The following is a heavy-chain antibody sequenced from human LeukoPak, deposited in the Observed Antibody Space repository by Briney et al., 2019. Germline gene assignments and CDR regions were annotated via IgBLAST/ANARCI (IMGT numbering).Heavy chain of an antibody. CDR2: MRHDGSKT. V-gene: IGHV3-30*02. CDR3: VKDSWNYGKLDF. D-gene: IGHD1-7*01. Sequence: GGSLRLSCAASEFIVSNSYMGWVRQAPGKGLEWVAFMRHDGSKTDYADSVKGRFTISRDNSKDTLFLQMNSLRSEDTALYYCVKDSWNYGKLDFWGRGTLVTISS. CDR1: EFIVSNSY. J-gene: IGHJ4*02.